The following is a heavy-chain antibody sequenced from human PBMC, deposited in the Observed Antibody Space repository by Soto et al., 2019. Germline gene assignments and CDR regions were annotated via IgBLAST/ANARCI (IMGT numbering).Heavy chain of an antibody. CDR3: ARDRGSYALGY. CDR2: ISAYNGNT. Sequence: QVQLVQSGAEVKKPGASVKVSCKASGYTFTSYGISWVRQAPGQGLGRMGWISAYNGNTNYAQKLQGRVTMTTDTSTNTGYMELRSLRSDDTAVYYCARDRGSYALGYWGQGTLVTVSS. D-gene: IGHD1-26*01. J-gene: IGHJ4*02. CDR1: GYTFTSYG. V-gene: IGHV1-18*01.